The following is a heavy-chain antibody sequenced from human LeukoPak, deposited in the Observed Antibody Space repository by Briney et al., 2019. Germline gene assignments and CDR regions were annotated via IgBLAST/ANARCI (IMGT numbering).Heavy chain of an antibody. J-gene: IGHJ4*02. CDR2: IYHSGST. V-gene: IGHV4-4*02. D-gene: IGHD6-13*01. CDR1: GGSISSSNW. CDR3: ARDGTHEAGLFDY. Sequence: SGTLSLTCAVSGGSISSSNWWSWVRQPPGKGLEWIGEIYHSGSTNYNPSLKSRVTISVDKSKNQFSLKLSSVTAADTAVYYCARDGTHEAGLFDYWGQGTLVTVSS.